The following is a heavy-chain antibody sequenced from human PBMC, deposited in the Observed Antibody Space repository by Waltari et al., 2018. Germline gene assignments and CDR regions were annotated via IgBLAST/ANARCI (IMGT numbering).Heavy chain of an antibody. D-gene: IGHD2-15*01. Sequence: QVQLQESGPGLVKPSETLSLTCAVSGYSISSGYYWGWIRQPPGKGLEWIGSIYHSGSTYDNPSLKSRVTISVDTSKNQFSLKLSSVTAADTAVYYCARAYCSGGSCQPDAFDIWGQGTMVTVSS. CDR3: ARAYCSGGSCQPDAFDI. V-gene: IGHV4-38-2*01. CDR2: IYHSGST. J-gene: IGHJ3*02. CDR1: GYSISSGYY.